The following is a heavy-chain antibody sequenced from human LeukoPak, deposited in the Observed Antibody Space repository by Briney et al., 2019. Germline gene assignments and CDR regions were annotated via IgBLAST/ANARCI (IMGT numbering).Heavy chain of an antibody. Sequence: PSETLSLTCAVYGGSFSGYYWSWIRQPPGKGLEWIGEINHSGSTNYNPSLKSRVTISVDTSKNQFSLKLSSVTAADTAVYYCARWRGYCSGGSCYSYYGMDVWGQGTTVTVSS. CDR3: ARWRGYCSGGSCYSYYGMDV. CDR1: GGSFSGYY. J-gene: IGHJ6*02. D-gene: IGHD2-15*01. CDR2: INHSGST. V-gene: IGHV4-34*01.